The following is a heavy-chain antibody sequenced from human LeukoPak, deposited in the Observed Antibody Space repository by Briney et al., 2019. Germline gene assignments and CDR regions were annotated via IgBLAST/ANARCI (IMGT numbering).Heavy chain of an antibody. CDR1: GFTFGDYA. CDR2: TGGKSDGGTT. D-gene: IGHD6-13*01. Sequence: PGRSLRLSCTASGFTFGDYAMSWVRQAPGKGPEWISFTGGKSDGGTTDYAASVMGRFTISRDDSKDIAYLQMNSLRIDDTAVYFCTSTHSTTWYPLDYWGQGTLVTVSS. J-gene: IGHJ4*02. V-gene: IGHV3-49*04. CDR3: TSTHSTTWYPLDY.